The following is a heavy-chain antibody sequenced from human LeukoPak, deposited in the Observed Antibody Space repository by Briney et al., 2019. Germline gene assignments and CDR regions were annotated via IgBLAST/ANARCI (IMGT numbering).Heavy chain of an antibody. CDR1: GFTFSSYA. D-gene: IGHD2-2*01. V-gene: IGHV3-30*04. J-gene: IGHJ5*02. CDR2: ISYDGSNK. Sequence: GGSLRLSCAASGFTFSSYAMHWVRQAPGKGLEWVAVISYDGSNKYYADSVKGRFTISRDNSKNTLYLQMNSLRAEDTAVYYCARPNCSSTSCLNWFDPWGQGTLVTVSS. CDR3: ARPNCSSTSCLNWFDP.